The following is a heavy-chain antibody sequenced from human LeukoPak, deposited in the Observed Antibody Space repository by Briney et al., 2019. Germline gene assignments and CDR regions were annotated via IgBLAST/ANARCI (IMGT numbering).Heavy chain of an antibody. CDR2: INHSGST. CDR1: GVSFSGYY. Sequence: PSETLSLTCAVYGVSFSGYYWSWLRQPPGKGLEWIGEINHSGSTNYNPSLKSRVTISVDTSKNQFSLKLSSVTAADTAVYYCARLAAAATYYFDYWGQGTLVTVSS. CDR3: ARLAAAATYYFDY. D-gene: IGHD6-13*01. J-gene: IGHJ4*02. V-gene: IGHV4-34*01.